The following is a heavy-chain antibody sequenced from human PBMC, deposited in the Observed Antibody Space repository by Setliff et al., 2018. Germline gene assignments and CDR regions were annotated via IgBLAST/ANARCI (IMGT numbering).Heavy chain of an antibody. CDR2: IYYRGDT. J-gene: IGHJ4*02. CDR1: GASLSSGTYY. CDR3: ARTGTYRYFDY. Sequence: NPSETLSLTCTVSGASLSSGTYYWGRIHQPPGKGLEWIGRIYYRGDTYYNASLKGRLTISVDTAQNQFSLRLTSVTAADTAVYYCARTGTYRYFDYWGQGALVTVSS. D-gene: IGHD1-1*01. V-gene: IGHV4-39*01.